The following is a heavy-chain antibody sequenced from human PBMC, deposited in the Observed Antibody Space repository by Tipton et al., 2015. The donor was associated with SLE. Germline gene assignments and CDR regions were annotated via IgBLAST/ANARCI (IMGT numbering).Heavy chain of an antibody. Sequence: TLSLTCAVYGGSFSGYYWSWIRQPPGKGLEWIGEINHSGSTNYKPSLRSRVTISADTSKNQFSLKLSAVTASDTAVYFCAGHDYDIDYFQFWGQGTLVTVSS. D-gene: IGHD3-16*01. V-gene: IGHV4-34*01. CDR2: INHSGST. CDR1: GGSFSGYY. J-gene: IGHJ4*02. CDR3: AGHDYDIDYFQF.